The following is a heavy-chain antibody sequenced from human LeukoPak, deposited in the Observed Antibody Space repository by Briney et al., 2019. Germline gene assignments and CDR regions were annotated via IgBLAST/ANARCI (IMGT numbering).Heavy chain of an antibody. CDR1: GGSFRGYY. V-gene: IGHV4-34*01. J-gene: IGHJ2*01. Sequence: PSETLSLTCAVYGGSFRGYYWSWIRRPPGKGLEWIGEINHSGSTNYNPSLKSRVTISVDTSKNQFSLKLSSVTAADTAVYYCAKSQGNWYFDLWGRGTLVTVSS. CDR2: INHSGST. CDR3: AKSQGNWYFDL.